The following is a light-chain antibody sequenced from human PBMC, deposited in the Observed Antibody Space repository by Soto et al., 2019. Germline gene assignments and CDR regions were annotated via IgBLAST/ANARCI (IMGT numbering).Light chain of an antibody. V-gene: IGLV2-8*01. Sequence: VLTQPPSASVSPGQSVTISCTGTSSDVGGYNYVSWYQQHPGKAPKLMIYEVSKRPSGVPDRFSGSKSGNTASLTVSGLQAEDEADYYCSSYAGSNNYVFGTGTKVTVL. CDR1: SSDVGGYNY. CDR3: SSYAGSNNYV. J-gene: IGLJ1*01. CDR2: EVS.